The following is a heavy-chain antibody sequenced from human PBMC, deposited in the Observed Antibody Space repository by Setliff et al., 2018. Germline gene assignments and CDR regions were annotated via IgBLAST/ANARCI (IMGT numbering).Heavy chain of an antibody. Sequence: PGGSLRLSCAASGLTFNSYALSWVRQAPGKGLEWVSSVSVSGDNTFYTDSVKGRFTTSRDNSKNTVSLQMNGLRAEDTAVYYCARVKPFAMDVWGQGTTVTVSS. V-gene: IGHV3-23*01. J-gene: IGHJ6*02. CDR3: ARVKPFAMDV. CDR2: VSVSGDNT. CDR1: GLTFNSYA.